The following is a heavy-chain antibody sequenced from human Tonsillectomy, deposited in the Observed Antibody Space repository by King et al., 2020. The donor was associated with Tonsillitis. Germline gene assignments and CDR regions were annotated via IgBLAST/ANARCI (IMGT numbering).Heavy chain of an antibody. Sequence: DSVTGRFTVSRDDSRNTLYLQMNSLRVEDTAVYYCAKVLGYNFWDYMDVWGKGTTVTVSS. V-gene: IGHV3-23*01. D-gene: IGHD5-24*01. CDR3: AKVLGYNFWDYMDV. J-gene: IGHJ6*03.